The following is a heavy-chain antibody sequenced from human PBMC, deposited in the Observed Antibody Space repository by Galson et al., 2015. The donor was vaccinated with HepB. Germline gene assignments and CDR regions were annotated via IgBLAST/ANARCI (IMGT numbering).Heavy chain of an antibody. CDR3: ARGGYSSSWYVEDFDY. CDR1: GYTFTSYD. D-gene: IGHD6-13*01. Sequence: SVTVSCKASGYTFTSYDINWVRQATGQGLEWMGWMNPNSGNTGYAQKFQGRVTMTRNTSISTAYMELSSLRSEDTAVYYCARGGYSSSWYVEDFDYWGQGTLVTVSS. J-gene: IGHJ4*02. V-gene: IGHV1-8*01. CDR2: MNPNSGNT.